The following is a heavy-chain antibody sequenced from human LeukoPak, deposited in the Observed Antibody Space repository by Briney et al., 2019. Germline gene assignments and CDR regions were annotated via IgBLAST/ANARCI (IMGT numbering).Heavy chain of an antibody. CDR2: IRWNSGSI. Sequence: GRSLRLSCAASGFTFDDYAMHWVRQAPGKGLEWVSGIRWNSGSIGYADSVKGRFTISRDNAKNSLYLQMNSLRAEDTALYYCAKEGNTAMVTWGQGTLVTVSS. V-gene: IGHV3-9*01. J-gene: IGHJ4*02. CDR1: GFTFDDYA. CDR3: AKEGNTAMVT. D-gene: IGHD5-18*01.